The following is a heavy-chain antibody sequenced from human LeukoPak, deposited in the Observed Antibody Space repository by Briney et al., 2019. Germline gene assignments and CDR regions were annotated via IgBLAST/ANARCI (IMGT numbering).Heavy chain of an antibody. D-gene: IGHD3-3*01. J-gene: IGHJ5*02. CDR2: INPNSGGT. V-gene: IGHV1-2*02. CDR3: ARPLDTLFGVVTWFDP. Sequence: ASVKVSCKASGYTFTGYYMHWVRQAPGQGLEWMGWINPNSGGTNYAQKFQGRVTMTRDTSISTAYMELSRLRSDDTAVYYCARPLDTLFGVVTWFDPWGQGTLVTVSS. CDR1: GYTFTGYY.